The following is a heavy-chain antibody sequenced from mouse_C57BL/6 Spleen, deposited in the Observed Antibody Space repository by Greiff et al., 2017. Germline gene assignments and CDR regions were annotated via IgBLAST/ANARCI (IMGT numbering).Heavy chain of an antibody. CDR1: GYAFTNYL. CDR2: INPGSGGT. CDR3: AGSPRGFDEGPAMDY. J-gene: IGHJ4*01. V-gene: IGHV1-54*01. Sequence: QVQLQQSGAELVRPGTSVKVSCKASGYAFTNYLIEWVKQRPGQGLEWIGVINPGSGGTNYNEKFKGKATLTADKSSSTAYMQLSSLTSEDSAVYYCAGSPRGFDEGPAMDYWGQGTSVTVSS.